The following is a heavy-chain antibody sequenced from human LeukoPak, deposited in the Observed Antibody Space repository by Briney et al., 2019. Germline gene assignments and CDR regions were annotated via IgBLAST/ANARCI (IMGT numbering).Heavy chain of an antibody. J-gene: IGHJ3*02. D-gene: IGHD2-2*01. CDR1: GYTFIGYY. CDR2: INPNSGGT. V-gene: IGHV1-2*06. Sequence: VASVKVSCKASGYTFIGYYMHWVRQAPGQGLEWVGRINPNSGGTNYAQKFQGRVTMTRDTSISTAYMELSRLRSDDTAVYYCARADCSSTSCLNAFDIWGQGTMVTVSS. CDR3: ARADCSSTSCLNAFDI.